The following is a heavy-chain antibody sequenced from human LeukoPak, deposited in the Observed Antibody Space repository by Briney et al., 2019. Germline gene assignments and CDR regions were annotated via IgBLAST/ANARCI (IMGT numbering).Heavy chain of an antibody. J-gene: IGHJ4*02. D-gene: IGHD6-19*01. CDR1: GYTFISHY. V-gene: IGHV1-46*01. Sequence: GASVKVSCKASGYTFISHYMHWVRQAPGQGPEWMRIINPSGGSTSYAQKFQGRVTMTRDTSTSTVYMELSSLRSEDTAVYYCARDRPPRSTAGVVAGMGRFDYWGQGTLVTVSS. CDR2: INPSGGST. CDR3: ARDRPPRSTAGVVAGMGRFDY.